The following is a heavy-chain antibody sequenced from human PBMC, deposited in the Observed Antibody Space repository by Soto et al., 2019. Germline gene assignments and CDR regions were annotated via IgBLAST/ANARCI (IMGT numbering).Heavy chain of an antibody. J-gene: IGHJ6*02. CDR2: IYYSGST. Sequence: PSETLSLTCTVSGGSISSGDYYWSWIRQPPGKGLEWIGYIYYSGSTYYNPSLKSRVTISVDTSKNQFSLKLSSVTAADTAVYYCARYTIFGVVNIHPLSPYYYGMDVWGQGTTVTVSS. CDR3: ARYTIFGVVNIHPLSPYYYGMDV. V-gene: IGHV4-30-4*01. D-gene: IGHD3-3*01. CDR1: GGSISSGDYY.